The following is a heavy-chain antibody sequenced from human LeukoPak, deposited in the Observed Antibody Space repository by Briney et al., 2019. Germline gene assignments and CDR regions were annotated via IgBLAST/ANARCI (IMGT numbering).Heavy chain of an antibody. CDR3: ARDSGSGNNDY. CDR1: GYTFTTYA. CDR2: INAGNGDA. V-gene: IGHV1-3*01. J-gene: IGHJ4*02. D-gene: IGHD1-26*01. Sequence: ASVKVSCKASGYTFTTYAIHWVRQAPGRSLEWMRRINAGNGDAKYSQNFHDRITITRDTSASTVYMELTSLRSEDAAVYYCARDSGSGNNDYWGQGTLVTVSS.